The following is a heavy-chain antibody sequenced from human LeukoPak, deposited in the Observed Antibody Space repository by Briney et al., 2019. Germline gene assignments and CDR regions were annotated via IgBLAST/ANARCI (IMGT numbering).Heavy chain of an antibody. CDR3: AAGYSSGWFPY. V-gene: IGHV3-23*01. D-gene: IGHD6-19*01. CDR1: GFGVSSYG. CDR2: ISVDGDTT. J-gene: IGHJ4*02. Sequence: GGSLRLSCAVSGFGVSSYGMSWVRQAPGKGLEWISAISVDGDTTYYADSVKGRFIISRDDSENTLYLQMNSLRTEDTAVYYCAAGYSSGWFPYWGQGSLVSVSS.